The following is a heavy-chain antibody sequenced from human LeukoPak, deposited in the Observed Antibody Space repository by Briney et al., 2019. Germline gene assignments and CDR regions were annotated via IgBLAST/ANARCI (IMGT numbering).Heavy chain of an antibody. CDR2: VSRDGSST. CDR3: ARVDCSSTSCYIWFDP. J-gene: IGHJ5*02. V-gene: IGHV3-74*01. D-gene: IGHD2-2*02. CDR1: GFTFSSYW. Sequence: PGGSLRLSCAASGFTFSSYWMHWVRQAPGKGLVWVSRVSRDGSSTNYADSVKGRFTISRDNAKNTVYLQMNSLRAEDTAVYYCARVDCSSTSCYIWFDPWGQGTLVTVSS.